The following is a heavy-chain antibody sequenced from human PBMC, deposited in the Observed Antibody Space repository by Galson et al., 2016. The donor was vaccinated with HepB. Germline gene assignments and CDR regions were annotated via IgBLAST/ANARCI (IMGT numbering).Heavy chain of an antibody. D-gene: IGHD3-10*01. J-gene: IGHJ6*03. Sequence: CAISGDSVSSNSAAWNWIRQSPSRGLEWLGRTYYRSKWYNDYAVSVKSRITINPDTSKNQFSLQPNSVTPEDTAVYYCARGRSGSNPFYYYYMDVWGKGTTVTVSS. CDR3: ARGRSGSNPFYYYYMDV. CDR1: GDSVSSNSAA. V-gene: IGHV6-1*01. CDR2: TYYRSKWYN.